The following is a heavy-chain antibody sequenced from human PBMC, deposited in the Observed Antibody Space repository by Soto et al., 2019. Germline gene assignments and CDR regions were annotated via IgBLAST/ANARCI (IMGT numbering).Heavy chain of an antibody. Sequence: QVQLQESGPGLVKPSETLFLTCAVSGASIRSYHWSWIRQPAGKGLEWIGRMQHTGNTNYNPSLMSRVTMSVDTSKNQISLKMTSVTAADTAVYFCANDVSSRRWFDPWGQGMLVIVSS. J-gene: IGHJ5*02. CDR2: MQHTGNT. D-gene: IGHD3-16*01. CDR1: GASIRSYH. CDR3: ANDVSSRRWFDP. V-gene: IGHV4-4*07.